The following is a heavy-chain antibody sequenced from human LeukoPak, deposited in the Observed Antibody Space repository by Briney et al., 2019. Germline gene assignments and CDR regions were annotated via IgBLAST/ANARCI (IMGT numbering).Heavy chain of an antibody. CDR3: ARTERDSNYGDYGSDY. CDR1: GGSISSGGYY. Sequence: PSETLSLTCTVSGGSISSGGYYWSWIRQHPGKGLEWIGYIYYSGSTYYNPSLKSRVTISVDTSKNQFSLKLSSVTAADTAVYYCARTERDSNYGDYGSDYWGQGTLVTVSS. D-gene: IGHD4-17*01. V-gene: IGHV4-31*03. J-gene: IGHJ4*02. CDR2: IYYSGST.